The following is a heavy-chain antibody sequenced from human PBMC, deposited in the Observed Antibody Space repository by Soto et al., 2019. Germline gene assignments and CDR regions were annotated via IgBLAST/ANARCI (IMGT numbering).Heavy chain of an antibody. D-gene: IGHD6-6*01. J-gene: IGHJ5*02. Sequence: ASVKVSCKASGFSFTGYYIHWLLQAPGQGLEWMGWINAHSGGTEYAQKFQGRVTSTRDTSIATAYLTLTSLTSDDTALYYCAKDLTRQLAYWLDPWGQGTQVTVSS. CDR3: AKDLTRQLAYWLDP. CDR2: INAHSGGT. CDR1: GFSFTGYY. V-gene: IGHV1-2*02.